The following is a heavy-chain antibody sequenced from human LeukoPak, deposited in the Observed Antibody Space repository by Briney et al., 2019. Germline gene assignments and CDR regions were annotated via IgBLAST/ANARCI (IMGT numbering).Heavy chain of an antibody. J-gene: IGHJ4*02. CDR2: IYYSGST. Sequence: SETLSLTCTVSGGSISSYYWSWIRQPPGKGLEWIGYIYYSGSTNYNPSLKSRVTISVDTSKNQFSLKLSSATAADTAVYYCARAPGGSYGHYYFDYWGQGTLVTVSS. V-gene: IGHV4-59*01. CDR3: ARAPGGSYGHYYFDY. CDR1: GGSISSYY. D-gene: IGHD5-18*01.